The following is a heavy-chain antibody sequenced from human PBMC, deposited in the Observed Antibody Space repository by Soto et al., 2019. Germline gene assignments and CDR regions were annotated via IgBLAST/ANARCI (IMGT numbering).Heavy chain of an antibody. V-gene: IGHV1-3*05. CDR3: ARGPLTAVDWFDP. J-gene: IGHJ5*02. D-gene: IGHD6-19*01. Sequence: QVQLVQSGAEEKKPGASVKVSCKASGYTFTSYAMHWVRQAPGQRLEWKGWINPGNGNTKYSQTFQGRVTITRDTSASTDYMELSSLRSEATAVYYCARGPLTAVDWFDPWGQGTLVTVSS. CDR1: GYTFTSYA. CDR2: INPGNGNT.